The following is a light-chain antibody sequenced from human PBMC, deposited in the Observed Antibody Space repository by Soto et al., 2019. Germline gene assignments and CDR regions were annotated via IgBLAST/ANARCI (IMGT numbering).Light chain of an antibody. CDR2: DAS. CDR3: QQYNSYSRT. V-gene: IGKV1-5*01. CDR1: QSISRG. J-gene: IGKJ1*01. Sequence: DIQMPQSPSTLSASVGDRVTITCRASQSISRGLAWYQQKPGKAPKLLIYDASSLESGVPSRFSGSGSGTEFTLTISSLQPDDFATYYCQQYNSYSRTFGQGTKVDI.